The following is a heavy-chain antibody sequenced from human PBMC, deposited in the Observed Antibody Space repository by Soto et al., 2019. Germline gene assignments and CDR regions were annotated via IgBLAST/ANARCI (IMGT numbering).Heavy chain of an antibody. CDR1: GYTFTAYH. D-gene: IGHD3-3*01. CDR2: INPNSGAT. V-gene: IGHV1-2*04. J-gene: IGHJ3*02. CDR3: AITFLFYGSGYNRQGDPFDT. Sequence: ASVKVFCKASGYTFTAYHVHWVRQAPGQGLEWLGWINPNSGATKYAQKFQGWVTMTRDTSISTAYMELSSLKSDDTAVYYCAITFLFYGSGYNRQGDPFDTWGQGTRVTVSS.